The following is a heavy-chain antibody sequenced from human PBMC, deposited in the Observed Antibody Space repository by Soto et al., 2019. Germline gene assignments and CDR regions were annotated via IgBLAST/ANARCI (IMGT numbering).Heavy chain of an antibody. Sequence: QVQLVQSGGGVVQPGRSLRLSCATSGFTFSSYDMQWVRHAPGKGLEWVALISYEGLNTYYADSVRGRFNISRDNSKNILYLQMHSLRPDDTAVYYCAKLIYPLNSSGLDVWGQGATVIVSS. D-gene: IGHD1-1*01. CDR3: AKLIYPLNSSGLDV. V-gene: IGHV3-30*18. J-gene: IGHJ6*02. CDR1: GFTFSSYD. CDR2: ISYEGLNT.